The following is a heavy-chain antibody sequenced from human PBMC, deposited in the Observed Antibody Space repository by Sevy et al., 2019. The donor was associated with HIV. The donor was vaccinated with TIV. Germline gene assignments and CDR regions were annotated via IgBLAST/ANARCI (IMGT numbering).Heavy chain of an antibody. D-gene: IGHD4-17*01. Sequence: GGSLRLSCVGSGFIFADYGMHWVRQAPGKGLEWVALISHDGGKKYYADSVKGRFTISRDNFKNTLYLQMNTLRRDDTAAYFCTKDPRVYGDFPYGMDVWGQGTTVTVSS. V-gene: IGHV3-30*18. CDR1: GFIFADYG. J-gene: IGHJ6*02. CDR2: ISHDGGKK. CDR3: TKDPRVYGDFPYGMDV.